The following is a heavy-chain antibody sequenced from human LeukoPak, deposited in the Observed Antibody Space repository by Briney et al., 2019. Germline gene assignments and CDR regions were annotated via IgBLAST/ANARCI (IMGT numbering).Heavy chain of an antibody. CDR2: INAGNGNT. J-gene: IGHJ4*02. V-gene: IGHV1-3*01. Sequence: ASVKVSCKASGYTFTSYAMHWVRQAPGQRLEWMGWINAGNGNTKYSQKFQGRVTITRDTSASTACMELNSLRSEDTAVYYCAALGVMAAAGIDYWGQGTLVTVSS. CDR3: AALGVMAAAGIDY. CDR1: GYTFTSYA. D-gene: IGHD6-13*01.